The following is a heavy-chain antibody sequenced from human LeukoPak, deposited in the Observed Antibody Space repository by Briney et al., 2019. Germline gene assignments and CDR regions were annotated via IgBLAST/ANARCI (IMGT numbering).Heavy chain of an antibody. D-gene: IGHD3/OR15-3a*01. V-gene: IGHV3-74*01. CDR3: ARDADWASDY. CDR1: GFTFSNYW. CDR2: INTDGSST. Sequence: GGSLRLSCAASGFTFSNYWVHWVRQAPGKGLVWVSRINTDGSSTNYADSVKGRFTISRDNAKNSLYLQMNSLRVADTAVYYCARDADWASDYWGQGTLVTVSS. J-gene: IGHJ4*02.